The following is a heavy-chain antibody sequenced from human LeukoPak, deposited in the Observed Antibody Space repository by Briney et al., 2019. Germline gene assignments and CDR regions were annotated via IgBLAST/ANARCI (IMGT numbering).Heavy chain of an antibody. CDR2: ISYDGSNK. J-gene: IGHJ6*02. CDR3: ANTFIAAAGTWYYYYYGMDV. Sequence: GGSLRLSCAASGFTVSSKFMSWVRQAPGKGLEWVAVISYDGSNKYYADSVKGRFTISRDNSKNTLYLQMNSLRAEDTAVYYCANTFIAAAGTWYYYYYGMDVWGQGTTVTVSS. V-gene: IGHV3-30-3*01. D-gene: IGHD6-13*01. CDR1: GFTVSSKF.